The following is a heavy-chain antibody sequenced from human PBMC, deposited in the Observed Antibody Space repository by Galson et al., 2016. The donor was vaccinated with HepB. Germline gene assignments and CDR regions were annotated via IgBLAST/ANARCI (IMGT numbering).Heavy chain of an antibody. CDR2: VFGSGST. CDR1: GASVRSASFY. Sequence: SETLSLTCTVSGASVRSASFYWSWIRQPPEKGLEWIGYVFGSGSTNYSPSLQSRVTISVDTSKNRFSLRLTSVTAADTAVYYCARARYSNFQYYYYMDVWGKETTVTVCS. D-gene: IGHD4-11*01. CDR3: ARARYSNFQYYYYMDV. V-gene: IGHV4-61*01. J-gene: IGHJ6*03.